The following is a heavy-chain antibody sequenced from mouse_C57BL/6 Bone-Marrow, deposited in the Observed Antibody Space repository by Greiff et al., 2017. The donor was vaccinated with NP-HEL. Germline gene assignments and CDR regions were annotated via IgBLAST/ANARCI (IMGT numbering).Heavy chain of an antibody. CDR2: INPYNGGT. V-gene: IGHV1-19*01. CDR3: ALGYYFDY. CDR1: GYTFTDYY. Sequence: EVQLKESGPVLVKPGASVKMSCKASGYTFTDYYMNWVKQSHGKSLEWIGVINPYNGGTSYNQKFKGKATLTVDKSSSTAYMELNSLPSEDSAVYYCALGYYFDYWGQGTTLTVSS. J-gene: IGHJ2*01. D-gene: IGHD3-3*01.